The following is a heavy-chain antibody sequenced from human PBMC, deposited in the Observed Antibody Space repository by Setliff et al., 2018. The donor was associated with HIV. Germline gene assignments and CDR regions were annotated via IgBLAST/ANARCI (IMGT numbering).Heavy chain of an antibody. V-gene: IGHV4-59*11. CDR2: IYFSGTT. CDR3: ARAISAAGIAPFDF. D-gene: IGHD6-13*01. Sequence: TLSLTCTVSGASISSHYWSWIRQPPGKGLEWIGYIYFSGTTNYNPSLKSRVTISVDTSKNQFSLNLNSVTAADTAVYYCARAISAAGIAPFDFWGQGTLVTV. CDR1: GASISSHY. J-gene: IGHJ4*02.